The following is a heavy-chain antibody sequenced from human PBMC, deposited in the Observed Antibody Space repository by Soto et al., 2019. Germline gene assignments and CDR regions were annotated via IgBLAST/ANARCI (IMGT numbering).Heavy chain of an antibody. CDR1: GGTFSSYA. V-gene: IGHV1-69*13. CDR3: AREERRPEIYRMIVVVSDAFDI. CDR2: IIPIFGTA. J-gene: IGHJ3*02. Sequence: SVKVSCKASGGTFSSYAISWVRQAPGQGLEWMGGIIPIFGTANYAQKFQGRVTITADESTSTAYMELSSLRSEDTAVYYCAREERRPEIYRMIVVVSDAFDIWGQGTMVPVSS. D-gene: IGHD3-22*01.